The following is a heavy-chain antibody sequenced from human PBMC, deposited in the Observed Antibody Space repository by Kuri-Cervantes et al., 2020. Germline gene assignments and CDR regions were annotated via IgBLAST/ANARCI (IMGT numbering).Heavy chain of an antibody. Sequence: SETLSLTCTVSGGSVSSGSYYWSWIRQPPGKGLEWIGYIYYSGSTNYNPSLKSRVTISVDTSKNQFSLKLSSVTAAGTAVYYCARGLRGSDCWGQGTLVTVSS. CDR2: IYYSGST. D-gene: IGHD2-15*01. V-gene: IGHV4-61*01. CDR1: GGSVSSGSYY. CDR3: ARGLRGSDC. J-gene: IGHJ4*02.